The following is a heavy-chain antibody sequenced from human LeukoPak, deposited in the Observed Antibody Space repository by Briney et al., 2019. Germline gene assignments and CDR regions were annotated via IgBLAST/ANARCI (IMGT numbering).Heavy chain of an antibody. V-gene: IGHV4-59*01. CDR3: ARESAVAGMGFL. CDR2: IYYSGST. Sequence: SETLSLTCTVSGGSISSYYWSWIRQPPGKGLEWIGYIYYSGSTNYNPSLKSRVTISVDTSKNQFSLKLSSVTAADTAVYYCARESAVAGMGFLWGQGTLVTGSS. J-gene: IGHJ4*02. D-gene: IGHD6-19*01. CDR1: GGSISSYY.